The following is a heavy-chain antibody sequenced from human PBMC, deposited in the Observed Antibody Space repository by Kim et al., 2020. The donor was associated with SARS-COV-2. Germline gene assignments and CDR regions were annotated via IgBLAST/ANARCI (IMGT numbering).Heavy chain of an antibody. J-gene: IGHJ4*02. CDR3: AVLGVATTYFDY. Sequence: YYADSVKGRFTISRDNSKNTLYLQMNSLRAEGTAVYYCAVLGVATTYFDYWGQGTLVTVSS. V-gene: IGHV3-33*01. D-gene: IGHD5-12*01.